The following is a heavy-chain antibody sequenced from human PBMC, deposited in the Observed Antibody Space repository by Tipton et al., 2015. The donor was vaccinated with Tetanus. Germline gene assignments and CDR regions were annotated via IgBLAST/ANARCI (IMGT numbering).Heavy chain of an antibody. J-gene: IGHJ3*01. V-gene: IGHV4-39*01. CDR3: ARPSTTVTPRAFDV. CDR2: IYYSGSS. CDR1: GASMSSSSYY. Sequence: TLSLTCNVSGASMSSSSYYWDWIRQPPGKGLERIGSIYYSGSSYYNPSLESRVTISLDTSKNRFSLKLTSVTAADAAVYYCARPSTTVTPRAFDVWGQGTMATVSS. D-gene: IGHD4-17*01.